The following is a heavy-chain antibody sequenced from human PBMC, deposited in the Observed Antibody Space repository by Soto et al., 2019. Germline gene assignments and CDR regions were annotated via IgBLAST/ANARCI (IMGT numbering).Heavy chain of an antibody. CDR1: GDTLSYSA. CDR3: ATYFTAVAYFEN. D-gene: IGHD5-18*01. V-gene: IGHV1-69*01. CDR2: ITPSFGSP. J-gene: IGHJ4*02. Sequence: QVQLVQSGAEVRKPGSSVRISCTASGDTLSYSAIGWLRQAPGQGLEWMGGITPSFGSPVYARKFQGRVTVAADQIILNTLRSDDTAMYFCATYFTAVAYFENWGQGTLVTVSS.